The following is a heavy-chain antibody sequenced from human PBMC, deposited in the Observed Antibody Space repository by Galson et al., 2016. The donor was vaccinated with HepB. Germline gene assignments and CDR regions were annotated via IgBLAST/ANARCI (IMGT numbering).Heavy chain of an antibody. D-gene: IGHD3-9*01. V-gene: IGHV3-33*01. CDR3: ARDNGPYYDIMIGYSPFDY. Sequence: SLRLSCAASGFTFSDYGMHWVRQAPGKGLEWVAVIWYDGSNKYYADSVKCRFTLSRDNSKNTVYLQMNSPRAEDTAVYYCARDNGPYYDIMIGYSPFDYWGQGSLVAVSS. CDR1: GFTFSDYG. CDR2: IWYDGSNK. J-gene: IGHJ4*02.